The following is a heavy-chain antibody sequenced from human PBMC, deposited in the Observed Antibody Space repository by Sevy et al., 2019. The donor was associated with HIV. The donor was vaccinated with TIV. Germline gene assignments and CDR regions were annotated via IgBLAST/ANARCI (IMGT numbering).Heavy chain of an antibody. Sequence: GGSLRLSCAASGFTFSDYYMSWIRQAPGKGLEWVSYISSSGSTIYYADSVKGRFTISRENAKNSLYLQMNSLRAGDTAVYYCARGPNYYDSSGYPFFDYWGQGTLVTVSS. CDR2: ISSSGSTI. J-gene: IGHJ4*02. D-gene: IGHD3-22*01. CDR3: ARGPNYYDSSGYPFFDY. CDR1: GFTFSDYY. V-gene: IGHV3-11*04.